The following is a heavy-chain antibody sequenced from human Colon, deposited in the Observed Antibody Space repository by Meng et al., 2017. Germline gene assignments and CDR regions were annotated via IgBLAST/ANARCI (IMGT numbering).Heavy chain of an antibody. Sequence: GESLKISCAASGFTFSSYWMHWVRQAPGKGLEWVSRIYSEGSSTSYADSVKGRFTISRDNAKNTLYLQMNSLRADDTAVYYCARVKSGSYFGYWGQGTLVTVSS. J-gene: IGHJ4*02. CDR3: ARVKSGSYFGY. D-gene: IGHD1-26*01. V-gene: IGHV3-74*01. CDR2: IYSEGSST. CDR1: GFTFSSYW.